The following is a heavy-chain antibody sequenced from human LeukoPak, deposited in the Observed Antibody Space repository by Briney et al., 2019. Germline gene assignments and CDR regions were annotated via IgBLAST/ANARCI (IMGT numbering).Heavy chain of an antibody. J-gene: IGHJ4*02. D-gene: IGHD3-22*01. CDR2: IYYSGSA. Sequence: PSETLSLTCTVSGGSLSSYYWSWIRQPPGKGLGWIGDIYYSGSANYNPSLKSRVTISVVTSKNQFSLKLSSVTAADTAVYYCARDDYYDSSGYYNYWGQGTLVTVSS. CDR3: ARDDYYDSSGYYNY. V-gene: IGHV4-59*01. CDR1: GGSLSSYY.